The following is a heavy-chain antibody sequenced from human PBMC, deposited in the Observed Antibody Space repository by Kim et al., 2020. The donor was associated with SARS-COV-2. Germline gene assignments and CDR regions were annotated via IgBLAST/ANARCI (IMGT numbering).Heavy chain of an antibody. CDR3: ARGLKQKNLPPRGYWFDP. D-gene: IGHD3-10*01. J-gene: IGHJ5*02. Sequence: SETLSLTCAVYGGSFSGYYWSWIRQPPGKGLEWIGEINHSGSTNYNPSLKSRVTISVDTSQNQFSLKLSSVTAADTAVYYCARGLKQKNLPPRGYWFDPWGQGTLVTVSS. CDR2: INHSGST. CDR1: GGSFSGYY. V-gene: IGHV4-34*01.